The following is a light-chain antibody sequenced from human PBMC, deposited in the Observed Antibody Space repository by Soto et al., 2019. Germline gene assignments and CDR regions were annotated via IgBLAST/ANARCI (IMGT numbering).Light chain of an antibody. CDR3: QHRSNWPSLT. J-gene: IGKJ4*01. V-gene: IGKV3-11*01. CDR2: DAS. Sequence: EMVLIQSPATLSLSPGERATLSCRASQSVGSYLAWYQHKPGQAPRLLISDASNRATGIPARFSGSGSETDFTLTISSLEPEDSAVYYCQHRSNWPSLTFGGGTKVEIK. CDR1: QSVGSY.